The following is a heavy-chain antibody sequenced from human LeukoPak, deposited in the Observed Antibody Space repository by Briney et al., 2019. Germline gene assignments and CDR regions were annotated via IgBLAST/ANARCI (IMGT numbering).Heavy chain of an antibody. Sequence: GGSLRLSCAASGFTFSSYAMHWVRQAPGKGLEWVAVISYDGSNKYYADSVKGRFTISRDNSKNTLYLQMNTLRADDSAIYYCVQSTAWYRSSWYLMYWGQGILVTVSS. CDR3: VQSTAWYRSSWYLMY. CDR2: ISYDGSNK. CDR1: GFTFSSYA. V-gene: IGHV3-30-3*01. D-gene: IGHD6-13*01. J-gene: IGHJ4*02.